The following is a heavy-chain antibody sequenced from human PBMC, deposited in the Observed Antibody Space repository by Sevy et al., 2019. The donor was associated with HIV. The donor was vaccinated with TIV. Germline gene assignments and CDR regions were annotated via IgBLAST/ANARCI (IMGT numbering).Heavy chain of an antibody. Sequence: GGSLRLSCAASGFTFSRNAMSWVRQAPGKGLEWASGITGSGGSTHYADSVKGRFTISRDNSKNTLYLQMNSLRVEDTAVYYCAKVRYCSSTSCYSIYYGMDVWGQGTTVTVSS. CDR3: AKVRYCSSTSCYSIYYGMDV. J-gene: IGHJ6*02. D-gene: IGHD2-2*02. V-gene: IGHV3-23*01. CDR1: GFTFSRNA. CDR2: ITGSGGST.